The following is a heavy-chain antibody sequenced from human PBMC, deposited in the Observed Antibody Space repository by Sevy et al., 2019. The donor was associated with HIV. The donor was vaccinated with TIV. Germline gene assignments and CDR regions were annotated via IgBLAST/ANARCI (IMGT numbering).Heavy chain of an antibody. D-gene: IGHD1-20*01. J-gene: IGHJ6*03. V-gene: IGHV3-23*01. CDR3: AKDGYKPSVGDENYYYYYMDV. Sequence: GGSLRLSCAASGFTFSSYAMSWVRQAPGKGLEWVSAISGSGGSTYYADSRKGRFTISRDNSKNTLYLQMNSLRAEDTAVYYCAKDGYKPSVGDENYYYYYMDVWGKGTTVTVSS. CDR1: GFTFSSYA. CDR2: ISGSGGST.